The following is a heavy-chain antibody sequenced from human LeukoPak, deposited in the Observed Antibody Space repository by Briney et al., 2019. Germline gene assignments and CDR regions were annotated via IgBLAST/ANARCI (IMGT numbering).Heavy chain of an antibody. CDR2: INSNSGGT. CDR1: GYTFTSYG. Sequence: GASVKVSCKASGYTFTSYGISWVRQAPGQGLEWMGWINSNSGGTNYAQKFQGWVTMTRDTSISTAYMELSRLRSDDTAVYYCARAGYSGYDSHFGYWGQGTLVTVSS. J-gene: IGHJ4*02. V-gene: IGHV1-2*04. D-gene: IGHD5-12*01. CDR3: ARAGYSGYDSHFGY.